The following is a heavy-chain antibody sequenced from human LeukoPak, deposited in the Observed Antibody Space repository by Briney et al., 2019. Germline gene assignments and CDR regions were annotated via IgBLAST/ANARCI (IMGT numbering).Heavy chain of an antibody. CDR3: AKDKITLAAAAFYYFDY. J-gene: IGHJ4*02. Sequence: GGSLRLSCAPSGFTFSSYAMSWVRQAPGKGLEWVSAISGRGGSTYYADSVKGRFTIYRDNSKNTLYLQMNSLRAEDTAVYYCAKDKITLAAAAFYYFDYWGQGTLVTVSS. V-gene: IGHV3-23*01. CDR1: GFTFSSYA. CDR2: ISGRGGST. D-gene: IGHD6-13*01.